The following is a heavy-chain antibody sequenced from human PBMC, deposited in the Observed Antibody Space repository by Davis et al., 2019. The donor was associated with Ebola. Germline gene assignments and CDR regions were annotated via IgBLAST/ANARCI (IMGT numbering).Heavy chain of an antibody. CDR2: IYYSGST. CDR1: GGSISSSSYY. D-gene: IGHD6-6*01. J-gene: IGHJ4*02. Sequence: MPSETLSLTCTVSGGSISSSSYYWGWIRQPPGKGLEWIGSIYYSGSTYYNPSLKSRVTISVDTSKNQFSLKLSSVTAADTAVYYCARQWNQYSPDYWGQGTLVTVSS. V-gene: IGHV4-39*01. CDR3: ARQWNQYSPDY.